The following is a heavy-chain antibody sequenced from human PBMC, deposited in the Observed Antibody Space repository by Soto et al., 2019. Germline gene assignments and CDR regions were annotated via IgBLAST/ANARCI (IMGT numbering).Heavy chain of an antibody. CDR3: ARAKLGRRGSYSPAFDI. J-gene: IGHJ3*02. V-gene: IGHV6-1*01. CDR2: TYYRSKWYN. CDR1: GDSVSSNSAA. Sequence: SQTLSLTCVISGDSVSSNSAAWNWIRQSPSRGLEWLGRTYYRSKWYNDYAVSVKSRITINPDTSKNQFSLQLNSVTPEDTAVYSCARAKLGRRGSYSPAFDIWGQGTMVTVSS. D-gene: IGHD7-27*01.